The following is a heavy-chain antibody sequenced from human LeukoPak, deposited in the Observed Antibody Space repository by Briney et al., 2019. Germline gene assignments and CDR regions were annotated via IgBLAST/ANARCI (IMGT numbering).Heavy chain of an antibody. CDR3: ARGGRTNWFDP. CDR2: ISSSSSYI. CDR1: GFTFSSYS. V-gene: IGHV3-21*01. J-gene: IGHJ5*02. D-gene: IGHD2-15*01. Sequence: GGSLRLSCAASGFTFSSYSVNWVRQAPGKGLEWVSSISSSSSYIYYADSVKGRFTISRDNAKNSLYLQMNSLRAEDTAVYYCARGGRTNWFDPWGQGTLVTVSS.